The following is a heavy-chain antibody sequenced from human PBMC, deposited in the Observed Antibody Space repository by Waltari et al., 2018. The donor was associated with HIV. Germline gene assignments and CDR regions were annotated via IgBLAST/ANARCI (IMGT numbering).Heavy chain of an antibody. CDR1: GFTFRNYS. CDR2: ISGSAYST. Sequence: EVQLLESGGGLVQPGGSLRLSCAASGFTFRNYSMRWVPQPPGKGLEWVSAISGSAYSTYYAESVKGRFTISRDNSKNKLYLQMNSLRAEDTAVYFCVKEHQYSHTWYSYYGMDVWGQGTTVTVSS. J-gene: IGHJ6*02. V-gene: IGHV3-23*01. CDR3: VKEHQYSHTWYSYYGMDV. D-gene: IGHD6-13*01.